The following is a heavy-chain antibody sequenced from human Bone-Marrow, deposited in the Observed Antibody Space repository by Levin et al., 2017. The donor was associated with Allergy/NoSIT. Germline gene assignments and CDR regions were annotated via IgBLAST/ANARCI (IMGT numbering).Heavy chain of an antibody. V-gene: IGHV4-59*01. CDR2: IYHSGTT. D-gene: IGHD3-10*01. CDR3: ARVPEDLVSYSGIYYFGMDV. Sequence: SETLSLTCSVSGGSINIDYWTWIRQSPGKGLAWIGNIYHSGTTRFNPSLRSRVTMSIDTSKNQFSLKLTSMTAADTAVYYCARVPEDLVSYSGIYYFGMDVWGQGTTVTVSS. CDR1: GGSINIDY. J-gene: IGHJ6*02.